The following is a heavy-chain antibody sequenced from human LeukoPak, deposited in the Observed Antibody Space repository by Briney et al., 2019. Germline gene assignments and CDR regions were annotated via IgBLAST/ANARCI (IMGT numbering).Heavy chain of an antibody. CDR3: AREGYYGSGSPPSLYFDY. Sequence: DSVKGRFTISGDHSRSTLYLQMNSLRPEDTAIYYCAREGYYGSGSPPSLYFDYWGQGTLVTVSS. J-gene: IGHJ4*02. V-gene: IGHV3-30*01. D-gene: IGHD3-10*01.